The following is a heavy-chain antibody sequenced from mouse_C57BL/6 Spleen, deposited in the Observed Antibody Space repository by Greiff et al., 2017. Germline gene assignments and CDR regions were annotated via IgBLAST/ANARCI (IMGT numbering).Heavy chain of an antibody. Sequence: VQLQQPGAELVRPGSSVKLSCKASGYTFTSYWMDWVKQRPGQGLEWIGNIYPSDSETHYNQKFKDKATLTVDKSSSTAYMQLSSLTSEDSAVYYCARGNDYERGYAMDDWGQGTSVTVSS. CDR1: GYTFTSYW. D-gene: IGHD2-4*01. CDR2: IYPSDSET. J-gene: IGHJ4*01. CDR3: ARGNDYERGYAMDD. V-gene: IGHV1-61*01.